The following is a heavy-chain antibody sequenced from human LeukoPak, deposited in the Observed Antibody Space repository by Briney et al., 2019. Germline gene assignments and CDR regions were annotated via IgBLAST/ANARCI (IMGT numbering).Heavy chain of an antibody. CDR2: IIPIFGTA. D-gene: IGHD3-3*01. CDR1: GGTFSSYA. Sequence: SVKVSCKASGGTFSSYAISWVRQAPGQGLEWMGGIIPIFGTANYAQKFQGRVTITTDESTSTAYMELSSLRSEDTAVYYCARGPIFGVKGAYFDYWGQGTLATVSS. V-gene: IGHV1-69*05. CDR3: ARGPIFGVKGAYFDY. J-gene: IGHJ4*02.